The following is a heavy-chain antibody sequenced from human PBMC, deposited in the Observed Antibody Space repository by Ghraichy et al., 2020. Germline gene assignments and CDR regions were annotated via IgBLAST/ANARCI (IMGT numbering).Heavy chain of an antibody. CDR1: GFTFSSYA. D-gene: IGHD6-19*01. Sequence: GESLNISCAASGFTFSSYAMTWVRQAPGKGLEWVSGISGSGGSTYYADSVKGRFTISRDNSKNTLYLQMNSLRAEDTAVYYCAKAPPGSSGWLGHFDYWGQGTLVTVSS. CDR2: ISGSGGST. J-gene: IGHJ4*02. V-gene: IGHV3-23*01. CDR3: AKAPPGSSGWLGHFDY.